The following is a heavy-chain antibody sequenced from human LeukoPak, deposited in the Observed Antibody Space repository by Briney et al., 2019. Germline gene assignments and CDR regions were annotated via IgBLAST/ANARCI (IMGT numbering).Heavy chain of an antibody. J-gene: IGHJ5*01. V-gene: IGHV4-59*01. CDR1: GASISDSY. D-gene: IGHD3-10*01. Sequence: LETLSLTCTVSGASISDSYWSWIRQPPGKGLEWIGYIYYSGGTNYNPSLKSRVTISVDTSKNQVSLEVGSATTEDTAVYYCARTHGLKFGDQGVWFDPWAKEPWSPSPQ. CDR2: IYYSGGT. CDR3: ARTHGLKFGDQGVWFDP.